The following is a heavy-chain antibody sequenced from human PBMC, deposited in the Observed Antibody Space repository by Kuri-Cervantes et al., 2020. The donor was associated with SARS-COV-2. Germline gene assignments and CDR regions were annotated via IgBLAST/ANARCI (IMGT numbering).Heavy chain of an antibody. CDR2: INHSGST. J-gene: IGHJ4*02. D-gene: IGHD2-8*01. V-gene: IGHV4-34*01. CDR1: GGSFSGYY. Sequence: SETLSLTCAVYGGSFSGYYWSWIRQPPGKGLEWIGEINHSGSTNYNPSLKSRVTISVDTSKNQFSPKLSSVTAADTAVYYCARQAIVLMVYDTTFDYWGQGTLVTVSS. CDR3: ARQAIVLMVYDTTFDY.